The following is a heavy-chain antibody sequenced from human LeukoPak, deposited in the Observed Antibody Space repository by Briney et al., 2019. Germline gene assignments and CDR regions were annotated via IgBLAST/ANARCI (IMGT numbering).Heavy chain of an antibody. V-gene: IGHV3-21*01. J-gene: IGHJ4*02. CDR1: EFTFSSYT. CDR2: ISGSSSYI. Sequence: PGGSLRLSCAASEFTFSSYTMNWVRQAPGKGLEWVSSISGSSSYIYYADSVKGRFTISRDNAKNSLYLQMNSLRAEDTAVYYCARGEGYYFDYWGQGTLVTVSS. CDR3: ARGEGYYFDY.